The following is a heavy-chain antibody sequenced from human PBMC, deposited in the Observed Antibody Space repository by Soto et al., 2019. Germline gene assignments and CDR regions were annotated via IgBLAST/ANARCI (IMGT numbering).Heavy chain of an antibody. Sequence: QLQLQESGSGLVKPSQTLSLTCAVSGGSISSGGYSWSWIRQPPGKGLEWIGYIYHSGSTCYNPSRKHRVTISADRATIQLSLKLSSVAAADTAVYYCASTDSGTFDPRGPGTLVTVSS. CDR3: ASTDSGTFDP. J-gene: IGHJ5*02. CDR2: IYHSGST. CDR1: GGSISSGGYS. D-gene: IGHD1-7*01. V-gene: IGHV4-30-2*01.